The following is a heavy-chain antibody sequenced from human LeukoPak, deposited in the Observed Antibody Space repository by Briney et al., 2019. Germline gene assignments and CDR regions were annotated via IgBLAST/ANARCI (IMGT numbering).Heavy chain of an antibody. CDR1: GFTFSNYG. Sequence: GGSLRLSCAASGFTFSNYGMRWVRQAPGKGLEWVSGISDSGDSTYYADSVKGRFTISRDDSKNTLYLQMNSLRAEDTAVYFCARDSASYGRFDYWGQGTLVTVSS. CDR3: ARDSASYGRFDY. CDR2: ISDSGDST. D-gene: IGHD5-18*01. V-gene: IGHV3-23*01. J-gene: IGHJ4*02.